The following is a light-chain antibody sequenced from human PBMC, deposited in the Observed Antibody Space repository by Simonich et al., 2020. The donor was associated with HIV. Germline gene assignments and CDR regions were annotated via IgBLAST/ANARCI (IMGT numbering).Light chain of an antibody. Sequence: SYELTQPPSVSVSPGQTASITCPGDKLGDKYACWYQQKPGQSPVLVIYQDSKRPSGIPERFSGSNSGNTATPTISGTQAMDEADYYCQAWDSSTVVFGGGTKLTVL. J-gene: IGLJ2*01. CDR3: QAWDSSTVV. V-gene: IGLV3-1*01. CDR1: KLGDKY. CDR2: QDS.